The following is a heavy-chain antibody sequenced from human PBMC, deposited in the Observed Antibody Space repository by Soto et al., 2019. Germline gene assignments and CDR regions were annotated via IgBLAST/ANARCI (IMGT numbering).Heavy chain of an antibody. V-gene: IGHV4-4*02. CDR2: IYHSGST. CDR1: GGSISSSNW. Sequence: SETLSLTCAVSGGSISSSNWWSWVRQPPGKGLEWIGEIYHSGSTNYNPSLKSRVTISVDKSKNQFSLKLSSVTAADTAVFYCASTHYYYYYGMDVWGQGTTVTVSS. J-gene: IGHJ6*02. CDR3: ASTHYYYYYGMDV.